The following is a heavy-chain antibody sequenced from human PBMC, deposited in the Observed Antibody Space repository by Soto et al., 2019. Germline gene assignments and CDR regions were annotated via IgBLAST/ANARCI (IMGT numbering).Heavy chain of an antibody. V-gene: IGHV1-2*02. Sequence: ASVKVSCKASGYTLTGYYMHCVRQAPGQELAWMGWINPNSGGSRYIQKFQGRVTMTRDTSITSVYMELSRLRSDDTAVYYCARANSGEDDEFDYWGQGTSVTVSS. CDR2: INPNSGGS. CDR1: GYTLTGYY. CDR3: ARANSGEDDEFDY. J-gene: IGHJ4*02. D-gene: IGHD5-12*01.